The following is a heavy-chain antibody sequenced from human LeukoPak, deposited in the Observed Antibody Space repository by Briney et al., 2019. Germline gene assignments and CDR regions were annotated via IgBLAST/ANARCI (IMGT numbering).Heavy chain of an antibody. CDR3: GRKAGDCGGGSCYSIDY. Sequence: SVKVSCKAFGGSFSSEAISWVRQAPGQGLEWMGGIIPIFGTANYAQKFQGRVTITTDESTSTAYMEVSSLRSGDTAVYYCGRKAGDCGGGSCYSIDYWGQGTLVTVSS. J-gene: IGHJ4*02. D-gene: IGHD2-15*01. CDR2: IIPIFGTA. V-gene: IGHV1-69*05. CDR1: GGSFSSEA.